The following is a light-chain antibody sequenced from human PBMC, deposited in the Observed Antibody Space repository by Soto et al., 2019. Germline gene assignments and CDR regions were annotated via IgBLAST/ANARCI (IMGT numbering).Light chain of an antibody. CDR2: DAS. J-gene: IGKJ4*01. Sequence: EILLTQSPATLSLSPGERATLSCRASQNVGGYLAWYQQKPGQAPRLLIYDASNRATGIPARFSGSGSGTDFSLTISSLEPEHFEVSYCHQRSNWPLTFGGGTNVDI. CDR1: QNVGGY. V-gene: IGKV3-11*01. CDR3: HQRSNWPLT.